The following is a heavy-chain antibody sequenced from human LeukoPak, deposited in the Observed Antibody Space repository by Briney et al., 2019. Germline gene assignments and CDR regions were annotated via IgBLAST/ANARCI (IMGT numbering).Heavy chain of an antibody. CDR3: VRVKRSSTTSLDAFAV. V-gene: IGHV3-21*06. CDR1: GFTFSDYS. CDR2: ITSGGTYI. J-gene: IGHJ3*01. Sequence: PGGSLRLSCAASGFTFSDYSMNWVRQAPGKGLEWVSSITSGGTYICYADSVTGRFTVSRDNAKNSLYLQMNSLTVEDTAVYYCVRVKRSSTTSLDAFAVWGQGTVVSVSS. D-gene: IGHD2-2*01.